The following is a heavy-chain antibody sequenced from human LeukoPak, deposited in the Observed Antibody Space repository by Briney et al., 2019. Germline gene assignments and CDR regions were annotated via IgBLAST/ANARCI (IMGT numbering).Heavy chain of an antibody. D-gene: IGHD4-23*01. CDR1: GYTLTELS. J-gene: IGHJ4*02. V-gene: IGHV1-24*01. CDR2: FDPEDGET. CDR3: ATAVTDYGGNARDY. Sequence: ASVKVSCKVSGYTLTELSMHWVRQAPGKGLEWMGGFDPEDGETIYAQKFQGRVTMTEDASTDTAYMELSSLRSEDTAVYYCATAVTDYGGNARDYWGQGTLVTVSS.